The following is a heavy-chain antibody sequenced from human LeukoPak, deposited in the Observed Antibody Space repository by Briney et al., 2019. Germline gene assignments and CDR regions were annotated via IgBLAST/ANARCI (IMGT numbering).Heavy chain of an antibody. CDR3: ARWSSAAVPY. Sequence: PGGSLRLPCAASGFTFSSYAMHWVRQAPGKGLEWVAVISYDGSNKYYADSVKGRFTISRDNSKNTLYLQMNSLRAEDTAVYYCARWSSAAVPYWGQGTLVTVSS. CDR2: ISYDGSNK. V-gene: IGHV3-30-3*01. D-gene: IGHD6-13*01. CDR1: GFTFSSYA. J-gene: IGHJ4*02.